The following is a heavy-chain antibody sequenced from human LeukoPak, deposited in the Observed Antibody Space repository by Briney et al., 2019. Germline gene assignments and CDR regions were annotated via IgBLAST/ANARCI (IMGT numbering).Heavy chain of an antibody. CDR1: GYTFTSYG. CDR3: ARDKVYTGAAGY. V-gene: IGHV1-18*01. CDR2: ISAYNGNT. D-gene: IGHD1-26*01. Sequence: ASVKVSCKASGYTFTSYGISWVRQAPGQGLEWMGWISAYNGNTNYAQKLQGRATMTTDTSTSTAYMELRSLRSDDTAVYYCARDKVYTGAAGYWGQGTLVTVSS. J-gene: IGHJ4*02.